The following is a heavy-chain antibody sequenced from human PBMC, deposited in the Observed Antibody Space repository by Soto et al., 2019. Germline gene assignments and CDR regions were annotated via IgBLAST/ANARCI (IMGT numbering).Heavy chain of an antibody. J-gene: IGHJ4*02. CDR3: ARVFSGYSSGRDY. CDR1: GYTFTSYY. D-gene: IGHD6-19*01. V-gene: IGHV1-46*03. CDR2: INPSGGST. Sequence: GYTFTSYYMHWVRQAPGRGLEWMGIINPSGGSTSYAQKFQGRVTMTRDTSTSTVYMELSSLRSEDTAVYYCARVFSGYSSGRDYWGQGTLVNVSS.